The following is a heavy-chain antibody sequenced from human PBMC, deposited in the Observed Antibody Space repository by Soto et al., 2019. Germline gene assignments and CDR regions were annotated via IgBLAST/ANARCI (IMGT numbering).Heavy chain of an antibody. CDR2: ISGTSDSI. J-gene: IGHJ4*02. CDR1: GFTFSDYY. CDR3: ARVGVVTGAGTSDY. Sequence: GGSLRLSCAASGFTFSDYYMSWIRQVPGKWLEWVAHISGTSDSIPYADSVKGRFTISRDNAKNSLYLQMNSLRAEDTAVYYCARVGVVTGAGTSDYWGQGXLVTVYS. V-gene: IGHV3-11*06. D-gene: IGHD1-1*01.